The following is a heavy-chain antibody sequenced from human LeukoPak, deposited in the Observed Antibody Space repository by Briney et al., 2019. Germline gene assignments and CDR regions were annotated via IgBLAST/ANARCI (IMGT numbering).Heavy chain of an antibody. CDR3: AKDWGGDGSYYFDS. CDR2: ISYDGSNK. CDR1: GFTFSSYG. D-gene: IGHD2-21*01. V-gene: IGHV3-30*18. J-gene: IGHJ4*02. Sequence: GGSLRLSCAASGFTFSSYGMHWVRQAPGKGLEWVAVISYDGSNKYYADSVKGRFTISRDNSKNSLYLQMNSLTAEDSALYFCAKDWGGDGSYYFDSWGQGTLVTVPS.